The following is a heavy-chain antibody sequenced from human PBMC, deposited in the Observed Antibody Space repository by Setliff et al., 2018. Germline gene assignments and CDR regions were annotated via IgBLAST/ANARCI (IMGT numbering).Heavy chain of an antibody. CDR2: LYPSGFT. V-gene: IGHV4-39*01. D-gene: IGHD1-1*01. CDR3: ARLKVGNNWPDY. Sequence: SETLSLTCSVSGASVSSNDYFWAWIRQPPRERLHWIGTLYPSGFTYYNPSLRDRVTISADSSKDELSLSLQSVTAADSAVYYCARLKVGNNWPDYWGQGTLVTVAS. CDR1: GASVSSNDYF. J-gene: IGHJ4*02.